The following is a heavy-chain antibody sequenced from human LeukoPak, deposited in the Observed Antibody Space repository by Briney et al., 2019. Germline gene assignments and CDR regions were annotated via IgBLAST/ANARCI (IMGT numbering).Heavy chain of an antibody. V-gene: IGHV1-18*01. CDR2: ISTYNGNT. D-gene: IGHD3-10*01. CDR3: ARDYYHSVSQNWDDTFDI. Sequence: ASVKVSCKASGYTFTNYGISWVRQAPGQGLEWMGWISTYNGNTNYAQKLQGRVTMTTDASTTTTYMDLRSLRSDDTAIYYCARDYYHSVSQNWDDTFDIWGQGTMVTVSS. J-gene: IGHJ3*02. CDR1: GYTFTNYG.